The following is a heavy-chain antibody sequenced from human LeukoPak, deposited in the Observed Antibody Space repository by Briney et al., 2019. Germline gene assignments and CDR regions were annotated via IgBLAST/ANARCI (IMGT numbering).Heavy chain of an antibody. D-gene: IGHD2-8*02. J-gene: IGHJ4*02. Sequence: GSLRLSCSVSGDSVTSTYWSWIRQPPGKGLEWIAYGHHSESSNYNPSFRSRVIIPVDTSRNQFSLRLSSVTAADTAIYYCARESAGSLHDSTAAFHYWGQGILVIVSS. CDR1: GDSVTSTY. CDR3: ARESAGSLHDSTAAFHY. CDR2: GHHSESS. V-gene: IGHV4-59*02.